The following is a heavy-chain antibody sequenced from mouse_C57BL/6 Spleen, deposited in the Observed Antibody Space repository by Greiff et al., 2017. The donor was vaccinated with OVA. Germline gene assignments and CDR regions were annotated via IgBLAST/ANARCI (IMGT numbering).Heavy chain of an antibody. V-gene: IGHV1-15*01. Sequence: QVQLQQSGAELVRPGASVTLSCKASGYTFTDYEMHWVKQTPVHGLEWIGAIGPETGGTAYNQKLNGKAILTAAKSSSPAYMKLRCLTSEDSAVYYCTNPAYYSNYSYWYFDVWGTGTTVTVSS. J-gene: IGHJ1*03. D-gene: IGHD2-5*01. CDR2: IGPETGGT. CDR1: GYTFTDYE. CDR3: TNPAYYSNYSYWYFDV.